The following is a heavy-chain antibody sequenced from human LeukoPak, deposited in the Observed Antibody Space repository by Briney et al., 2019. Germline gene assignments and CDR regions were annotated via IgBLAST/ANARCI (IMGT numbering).Heavy chain of an antibody. CDR3: ARTTAICSSTSCYRWGFDY. D-gene: IGHD2-2*02. V-gene: IGHV7-4-1*02. CDR1: GYTFTRYA. CDR2: INTNTGNP. J-gene: IGHJ4*02. Sequence: ASVKVSCKASGYTFTRYAMNWVRQAPGQGLEWMGWINTNTGNPTYAQGFTGRFVFSLDTSVSTAYLQISSLKAEDTAVYYCARTTAICSSTSCYRWGFDYWGQGTLVTVSS.